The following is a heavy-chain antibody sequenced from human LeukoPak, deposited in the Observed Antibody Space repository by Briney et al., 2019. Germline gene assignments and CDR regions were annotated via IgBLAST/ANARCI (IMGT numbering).Heavy chain of an antibody. Sequence: PGGSLRLSCAASGFPFSGSAVHWVRQASGKGLEWVGRIRSKANSYATAYAASVKGRFTISRDDSKNTAYPQMNSLKTEDTAVYYCAMVRGSYYSYWGQGTLVNISS. D-gene: IGHD3-10*01. CDR1: GFPFSGSA. CDR3: AMVRGSYYSY. V-gene: IGHV3-73*01. J-gene: IGHJ4*02. CDR2: IRSKANSYAT.